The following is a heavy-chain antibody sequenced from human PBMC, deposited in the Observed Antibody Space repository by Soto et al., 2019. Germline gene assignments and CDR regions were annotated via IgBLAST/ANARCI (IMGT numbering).Heavy chain of an antibody. CDR1: GGSISSSRYY. D-gene: IGHD3-3*01. J-gene: IGHJ6*02. CDR2: IYYSGSS. V-gene: IGHV4-39*01. Sequence: SDTLSLTCTVSGGSISSSRYYWGWIRQPPGKGREWIGRIYYSGSSYYNPSLKSRVTISVDSSQNQFSLNLSSVTAADTAAYYCARHLDYDFWSGTYYHYGMDVWGQGTTVTVSS. CDR3: ARHLDYDFWSGTYYHYGMDV.